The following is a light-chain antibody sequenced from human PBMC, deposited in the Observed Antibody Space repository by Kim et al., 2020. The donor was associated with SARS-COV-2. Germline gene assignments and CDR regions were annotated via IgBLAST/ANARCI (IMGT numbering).Light chain of an antibody. J-gene: IGKJ3*01. V-gene: IGKV3-20*01. CDR1: QSLSSPY. CDR3: QQYDRPPVT. Sequence: IVLTQSPGTLSVSPGEKATLSCRASQSLSSPYLAWYQQRHGQAPSLLISRASLRATGVPDRFSGSGSGTDFTLTISRVGTEDSAMYYCQQYDRPPVTFGPGTKVDIK. CDR2: RAS.